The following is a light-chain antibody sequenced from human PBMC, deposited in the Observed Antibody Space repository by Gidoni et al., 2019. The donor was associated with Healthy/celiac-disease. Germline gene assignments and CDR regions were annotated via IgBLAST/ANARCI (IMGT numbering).Light chain of an antibody. J-gene: IGKJ4*01. V-gene: IGKV1-39*01. CDR1: QSISSY. Sequence: IQMTQSPSSLSASVGDRVTITCRASQSISSYLNWYQQKPGKAPKLLIYAASSLQSGVPSRFSGSGSGTDFTLTSSSLQDEDFETYYCQQSYSTPLTFXGXTKVEIK. CDR2: AAS. CDR3: QQSYSTPLT.